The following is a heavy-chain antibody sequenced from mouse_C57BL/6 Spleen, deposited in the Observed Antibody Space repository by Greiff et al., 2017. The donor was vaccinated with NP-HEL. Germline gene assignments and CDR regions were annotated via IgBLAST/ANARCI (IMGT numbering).Heavy chain of an antibody. D-gene: IGHD2-1*01. CDR1: GYTFTDYY. V-gene: IGHV1-26*01. CDR2: INPNNGGT. Sequence: SGYTFTDYYMNWVKQSHGKSLEWIGDINPNNGGTSYNQKFKGKATLTVDKSSSTAYMELRSLTSEDSAVYYCAREYGTSWFAYWGQGTLVTVSA. J-gene: IGHJ3*01. CDR3: AREYGTSWFAY.